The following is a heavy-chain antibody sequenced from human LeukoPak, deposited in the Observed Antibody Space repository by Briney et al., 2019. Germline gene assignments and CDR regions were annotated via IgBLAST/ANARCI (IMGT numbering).Heavy chain of an antibody. CDR3: AKTKGMWEPDY. V-gene: IGHV3-7*03. D-gene: IGHD1-26*01. Sequence: GGSLRLSCAASGFTFSSYWMSWVRQAPGKGLEWVANIKQDGSEKYYVDSVKGRFTISRDNSKNTLYLQMNSLRAEDTAIYYCAKTKGMWEPDYWGQGTLVTVSS. J-gene: IGHJ4*02. CDR2: IKQDGSEK. CDR1: GFTFSSYW.